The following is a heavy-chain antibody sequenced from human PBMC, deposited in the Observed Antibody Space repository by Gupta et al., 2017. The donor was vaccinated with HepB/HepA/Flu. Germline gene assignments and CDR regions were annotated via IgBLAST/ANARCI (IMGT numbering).Heavy chain of an antibody. D-gene: IGHD5-24*01. CDR3: ARLRRRDDHNFDS. CDR1: GGSINIGRYF. V-gene: IGHV4-39*01. Sequence: QLQLQESGPGLVKPSETLSLTCSVAGGSINIGRYFWAWIRQPPGKGLEFFGSVYHDGSTYYNPSLQSRVTISVDTSKNQFSLKLSSVTAADTAVYYCARLRRRDDHNFDSWGQGTLVTVSS. CDR2: VYHDGST. J-gene: IGHJ5*01.